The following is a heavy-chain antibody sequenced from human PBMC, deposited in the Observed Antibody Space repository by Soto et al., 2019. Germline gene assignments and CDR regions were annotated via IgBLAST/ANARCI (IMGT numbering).Heavy chain of an antibody. J-gene: IGHJ5*02. CDR2: IYYSGST. CDR3: ARAWFEMVFGELSFNSFDP. V-gene: IGHV4-31*03. CDR1: GGSISSGGYY. Sequence: SETLSVTCTVSGGSISSGGYYWSWIRQHPGKGLEWIGYIYYSGSTYYNPSLKSRVTISVDTSKNQFSLKLSSVTAADTAVYYCARAWFEMVFGELSFNSFDPWGQGPLVTVSS. D-gene: IGHD3-10*01.